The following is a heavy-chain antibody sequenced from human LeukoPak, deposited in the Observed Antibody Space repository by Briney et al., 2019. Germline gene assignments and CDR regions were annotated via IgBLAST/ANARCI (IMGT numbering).Heavy chain of an antibody. CDR3: AKVRAYYYDSSGYYYDYFDY. CDR1: GFTFSSYA. V-gene: IGHV3-23*01. J-gene: IGHJ4*02. CDR2: ISGSGGST. Sequence: GGSQRLSCAASGFTFSSYAMSWVRQAPGKGLEWVSAISGSGGSTYYADSVKGRFTISRDNSKNTLYLQMNSLGAEDTAVYYCAKVRAYYYDSSGYYYDYFDYWGQGTLVTVSS. D-gene: IGHD3-22*01.